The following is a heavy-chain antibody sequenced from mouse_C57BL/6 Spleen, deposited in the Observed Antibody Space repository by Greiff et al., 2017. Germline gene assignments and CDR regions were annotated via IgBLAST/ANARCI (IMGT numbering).Heavy chain of an antibody. D-gene: IGHD2-4*01. CDR1: GYTFTSYW. Sequence: QVHVKQPGAELVMPGASVKLSCKASGYTFTSYWMHWVKQRPGQGLEWIGEIDPSDSYTNYNQKFKGKSTLTVDKSSSTAYMQLSSLTSEDSAVYYCARREDYDGYFDVWGTGTTVTVSS. V-gene: IGHV1-69*01. CDR2: IDPSDSYT. CDR3: ARREDYDGYFDV. J-gene: IGHJ1*03.